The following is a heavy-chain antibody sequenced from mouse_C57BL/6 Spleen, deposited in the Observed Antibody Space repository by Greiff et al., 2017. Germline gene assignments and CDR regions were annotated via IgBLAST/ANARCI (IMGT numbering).Heavy chain of an antibody. CDR2: IDPSDSYT. V-gene: IGHV1-69*01. CDR1: GYTFTSYW. CDR3: ARSRGYSCYDDGAWFAY. D-gene: IGHD2-12*01. J-gene: IGHJ3*01. Sequence: QVQLQQPGAELVMPGASVKLSCKASGYTFTSYWMHWVKQRPGQGLEWIGEIDPSDSYTNYNQKFKGKSTLTVDKSSSTAYMQLSSLTSEDSAVYYCARSRGYSCYDDGAWFAYWGQGTLVTVSA.